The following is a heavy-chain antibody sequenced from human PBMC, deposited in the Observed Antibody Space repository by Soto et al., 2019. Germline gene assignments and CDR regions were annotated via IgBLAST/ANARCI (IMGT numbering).Heavy chain of an antibody. D-gene: IGHD2-2*01. CDR3: ARLVGNSWLDS. V-gene: IGHV6-1*01. CDR1: GDSVSTNSAT. Sequence: SQTLSLTCAISGDSVSTNSATWDWIRPSPSRGLEWLGRTYYRSKWYNDYAVSVKGRVTINPDTSNNQFSLQLNSVTPDDTAVYYCARLVGNSWLDSWGQGTLVTVSS. CDR2: TYYRSKWYN. J-gene: IGHJ5*01.